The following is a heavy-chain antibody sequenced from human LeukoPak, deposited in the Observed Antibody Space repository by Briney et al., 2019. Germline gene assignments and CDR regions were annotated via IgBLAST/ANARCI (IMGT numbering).Heavy chain of an antibody. J-gene: IGHJ4*02. CDR3: ARGYGSGSYNNFNR. Sequence: RASETLSLTCTVSGGSISSYYWSWIRQPAGKGLEWIGRIYTSGSTNYNPSLKSRVTMSVDTSKNQFSLKLSSVTAADTAVYYCARGYGSGSYNNFNRWGQGLLVAVSS. CDR1: GGSISSYY. CDR2: IYTSGST. V-gene: IGHV4-4*07. D-gene: IGHD3-10*01.